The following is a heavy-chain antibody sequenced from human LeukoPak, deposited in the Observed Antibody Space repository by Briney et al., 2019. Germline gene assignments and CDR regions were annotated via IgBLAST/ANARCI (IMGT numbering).Heavy chain of an antibody. J-gene: IGHJ6*02. CDR2: ISSSSSYI. V-gene: IGHV3-21*01. Sequence: GGSLRLSCAASGFTFSSYSMNWVRQAPGKGLEWVSSISSSSSYIYYADSEKGRFTISRDNAKNSLYLQMNSLRAEDTAVYYCARDRGLRLGNYYYYGMDVWGQGTTVTVSS. D-gene: IGHD5-12*01. CDR3: ARDRGLRLGNYYYYGMDV. CDR1: GFTFSSYS.